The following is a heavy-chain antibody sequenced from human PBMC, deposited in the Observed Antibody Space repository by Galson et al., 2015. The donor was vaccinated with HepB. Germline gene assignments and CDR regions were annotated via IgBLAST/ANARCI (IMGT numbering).Heavy chain of an antibody. V-gene: IGHV3-21*01. CDR2: ISSSSSYI. CDR3: ARDNRGQQLTFDY. Sequence: SLRLSCAASGFTFSSYSMNWVRQAPGKGLEWVSSISSSSSYIYYADSVKGRFTISRDNAKNSLYLQMNSLRAEDTAVYYCARDNRGQQLTFDYWGQGTLVTVSS. D-gene: IGHD6-13*01. CDR1: GFTFSSYS. J-gene: IGHJ4*02.